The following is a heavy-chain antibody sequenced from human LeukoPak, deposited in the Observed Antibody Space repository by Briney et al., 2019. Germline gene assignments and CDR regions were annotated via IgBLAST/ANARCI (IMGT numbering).Heavy chain of an antibody. Sequence: GGSLRLSCAASGFTFSSYAMSWVRQAPGKGLEWVSAISGSGGSTYYADSVKGRFTISRDNSKNTLYLQMNSLRAEDTAVYYCAKDRRSSGYYEPFDYWGQGTLVTVSS. J-gene: IGHJ4*02. V-gene: IGHV3-23*01. CDR1: GFTFSSYA. D-gene: IGHD3-22*01. CDR3: AKDRRSSGYYEPFDY. CDR2: ISGSGGST.